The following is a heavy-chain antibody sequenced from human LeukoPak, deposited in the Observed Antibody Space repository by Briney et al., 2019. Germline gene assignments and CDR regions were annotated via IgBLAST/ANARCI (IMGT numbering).Heavy chain of an antibody. D-gene: IGHD3-22*01. CDR3: ARDRRYYDSSGYPPDAFDI. J-gene: IGHJ3*02. CDR1: GGSISSGGYY. CDR2: IYYSGST. Sequence: SETLSLTCTVSGGSISSGGYYWSWIRQHPGKGLEWIGYIYYSGSTYYNPSLESRVTISVDTSKNQFSLKLSSVTAADTAVYYCARDRRYYDSSGYPPDAFDIWGQGTMVTVSS. V-gene: IGHV4-31*03.